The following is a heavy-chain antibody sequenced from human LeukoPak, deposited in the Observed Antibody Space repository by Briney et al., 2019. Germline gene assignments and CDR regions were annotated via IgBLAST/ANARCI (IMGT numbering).Heavy chain of an antibody. CDR1: GLTFSSYA. CDR2: ISSNGGST. D-gene: IGHD6-19*01. Sequence: PGGSLRLSCSASGLTFSSYAMHWARQAPGKGLEYVSAISSNGGSTYYADSVKGRFTISRDNSKNTLYLQMSSLRAEDTAVYYCVNILIALAGTSLYGMDVWGQGTTVTVSS. V-gene: IGHV3-64D*09. CDR3: VNILIALAGTSLYGMDV. J-gene: IGHJ6*02.